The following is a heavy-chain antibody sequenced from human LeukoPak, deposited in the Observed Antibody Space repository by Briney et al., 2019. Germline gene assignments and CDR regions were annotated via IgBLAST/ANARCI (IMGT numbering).Heavy chain of an antibody. V-gene: IGHV1-18*01. CDR2: ISAYNGNT. D-gene: IGHD3-10*01. Sequence: ASVNVSCKAPGYTFASYGISWVRQAPGQGIEWMGWISAYNGNTNYAQKLQGRVTMTTDTSTSTAYMELRSLRSDDTAVYYGAIAENYYGSGSYADWGQGTLVTVSS. J-gene: IGHJ4*02. CDR1: GYTFASYG. CDR3: AIAENYYGSGSYAD.